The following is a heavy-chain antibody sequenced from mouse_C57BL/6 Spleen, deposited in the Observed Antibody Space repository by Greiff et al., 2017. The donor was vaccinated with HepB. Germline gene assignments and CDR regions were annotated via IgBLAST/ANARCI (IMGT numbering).Heavy chain of an antibody. CDR3: ARTPSLRDYAMDY. CDR1: GYTFTSYW. J-gene: IGHJ4*01. CDR2: INPSSGYT. V-gene: IGHV1-7*01. D-gene: IGHD1-1*01. Sequence: QVQLKQSGAELAKPGASVKLSCKASGYTFTSYWMHWVKQRPGQGLEWIGYINPSSGYTKYNQKFKDKATLTADKSSSTAYMQLSSLTYEDSAVYYCARTPSLRDYAMDYWGQGTSVTVSS.